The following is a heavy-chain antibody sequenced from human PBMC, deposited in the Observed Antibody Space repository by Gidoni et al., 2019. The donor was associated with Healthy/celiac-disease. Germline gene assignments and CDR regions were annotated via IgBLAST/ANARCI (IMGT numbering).Heavy chain of an antibody. CDR2: IYYSGST. J-gene: IGHJ4*02. CDR1: GGSISSGGYY. Sequence: QVQLQESGPGLVKPSQTLSPTSTVSGGSISSGGYYWSWIRQHPGKGLEWIGYIYYSGSTYYNPSLKSRVTISVDTSKNQFSLKLSSVTAADTAVYYCAREVGGWSSNYFDYWGQGTLVTVSS. V-gene: IGHV4-31*03. CDR3: AREVGGWSSNYFDY. D-gene: IGHD6-19*01.